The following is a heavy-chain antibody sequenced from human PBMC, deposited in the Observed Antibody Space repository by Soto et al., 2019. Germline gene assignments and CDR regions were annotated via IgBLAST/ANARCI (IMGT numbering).Heavy chain of an antibody. CDR2: IYSGGST. D-gene: IGHD3-22*01. CDR1: GFTVSSNY. CDR3: ARAVIEGYYDSSPYYFDY. V-gene: IGHV3-53*01. Sequence: GGSLRLSCAASGFTVSSNYMSWVRQAPGKGLEWVSVIYSGGSTYYADSVKGRFTISRDNSKNTLYLQMNSLRVEDTAVYYCARAVIEGYYDSSPYYFDYWGQGTLVTVSS. J-gene: IGHJ4*02.